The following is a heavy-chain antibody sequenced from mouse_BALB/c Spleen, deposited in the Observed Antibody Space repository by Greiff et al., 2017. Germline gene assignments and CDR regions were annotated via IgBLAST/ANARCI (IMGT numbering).Heavy chain of an antibody. CDR2: ISYSGST. CDR1: GYSITSDYA. V-gene: IGHV3-2*02. Sequence: DVKLQESGPGLVKPSQSLSLTCTVTGYSITSDYAWNWIRQFPGNKLEWMGYISYSGSTSYNPSLKSRISITRDTSKNQFFLQLNSVTTEDTATYYCARSRFRDLFDYWGQGTTLTVSS. J-gene: IGHJ2*01. CDR3: ARSRFRDLFDY. D-gene: IGHD3-1*01.